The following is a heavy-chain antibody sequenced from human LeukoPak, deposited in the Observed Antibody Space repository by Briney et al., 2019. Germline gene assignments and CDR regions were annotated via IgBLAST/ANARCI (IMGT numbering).Heavy chain of an antibody. CDR2: ISSSSSYI. D-gene: IGHD2-2*01. CDR3: ARDAAYCSSTSCARVY. CDR1: GFIFSSYT. J-gene: IGHJ4*02. Sequence: GGSLRLSCAASGFIFSSYTMNWVRQAPGKGLEWVSSISSSSSYIYFADSVKGRFTISRDNAKNSLYLQMNSLRAEDTAVYYCARDAAYCSSTSCARVYWGQGTLVTVSS. V-gene: IGHV3-21*01.